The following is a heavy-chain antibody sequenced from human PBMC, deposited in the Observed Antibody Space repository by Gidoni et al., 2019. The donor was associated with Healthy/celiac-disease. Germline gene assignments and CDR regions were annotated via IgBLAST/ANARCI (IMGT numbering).Heavy chain of an antibody. V-gene: IGHV3-73*02. D-gene: IGHD2-15*01. CDR2: IRSKANSYAT. CDR3: TRLRGYCSGGSCSDFDY. Sequence: EVQLVESGGGLVQPGGSLKLSCAASGFTFSGSAMHWVRQASGKGLEWVGRIRSKANSYATAYAASVKGRFTISRDDSKNTAYLQMNSLKTEDTAVYYCTRLRGYCSGGSCSDFDYWGQGTLVTVSS. CDR1: GFTFSGSA. J-gene: IGHJ4*02.